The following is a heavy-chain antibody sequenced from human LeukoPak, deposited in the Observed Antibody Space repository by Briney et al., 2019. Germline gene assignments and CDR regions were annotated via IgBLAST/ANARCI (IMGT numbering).Heavy chain of an antibody. CDR1: GFTFSSYA. D-gene: IGHD3-3*01. CDR3: AKVGLRFLEWLLDLDYFDY. Sequence: GGSLRLSCAASGFTFSSYAMSWVRQAPGKGLEWVSAISGSGGSTYYADSVKGRFTISRDNSKNTLYLQMNSLRAEDTAVSYCAKVGLRFLEWLLDLDYFDYWGQGTLVTVSS. J-gene: IGHJ4*02. V-gene: IGHV3-23*01. CDR2: ISGSGGST.